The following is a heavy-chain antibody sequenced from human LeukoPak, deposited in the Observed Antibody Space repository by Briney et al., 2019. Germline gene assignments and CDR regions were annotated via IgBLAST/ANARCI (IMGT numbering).Heavy chain of an antibody. V-gene: IGHV4-39*01. CDR1: GGSISSSSYY. CDR3: ARQEPDSGDAFDI. J-gene: IGHJ3*02. CDR2: IYYSGST. Sequence: SETLSLTCTVSGGSISSSSYYWGWIRQPPGKGLEWIGSIYYSGSTYYNPSLKSRVTISVDTSKNQFSLKLSSVTAADTVVYYCARQEPDSGDAFDIWGQGTMVTVSS. D-gene: IGHD4-17*01.